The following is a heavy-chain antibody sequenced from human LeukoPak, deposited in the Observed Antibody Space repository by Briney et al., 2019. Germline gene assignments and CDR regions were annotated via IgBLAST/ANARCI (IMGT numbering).Heavy chain of an antibody. CDR3: ARHDNAYSYGVDY. CDR2: IHSSGST. D-gene: IGHD5-18*01. Sequence: SETLSLTCSVSGGSISSYYWSWIQQAPGKGLEWIGYIHSSGSTNPNPSLRRRLTTSADTSKNQISLKLSSVTAADTGVYYCARHDNAYSYGVDYWGQGTLVTVSS. V-gene: IGHV4-59*08. CDR1: GGSISSYY. J-gene: IGHJ4*02.